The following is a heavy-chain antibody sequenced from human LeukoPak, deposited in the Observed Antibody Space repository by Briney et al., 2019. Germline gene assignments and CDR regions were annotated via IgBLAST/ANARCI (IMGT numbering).Heavy chain of an antibody. D-gene: IGHD3-10*01. Sequence: SETLSLTCTVSGGSISSYYWSWIRQPPGKGLEWIGYIYYSGSTNYNPSLKSRVTISVDTSKNQFSLKLSSVTAADTAVYYCARRRLYYYGSGLGWFDPWGQGTLVTVSS. V-gene: IGHV4-59*08. J-gene: IGHJ5*02. CDR2: IYYSGST. CDR1: GGSISSYY. CDR3: ARRRLYYYGSGLGWFDP.